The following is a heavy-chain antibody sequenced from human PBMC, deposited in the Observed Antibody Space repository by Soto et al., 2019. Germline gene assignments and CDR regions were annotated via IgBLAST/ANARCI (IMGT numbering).Heavy chain of an antibody. CDR1: GGTFSSYA. V-gene: IGHV1-69*01. D-gene: IGHD2-2*01. CDR3: ARDWAKDIVVVPAASV. CDR2: TIPIFGTA. J-gene: IGHJ6*02. Sequence: QVQLVQSGAEVKKPGSSVKVSCKASGGTFSSYAISWVRQAPGQGLEWMGGTIPIFGTANNAQKFQGRVTITAVESPSTVYMELSSLRSEDTAVYYCARDWAKDIVVVPAASVWGQGTTVTVSS.